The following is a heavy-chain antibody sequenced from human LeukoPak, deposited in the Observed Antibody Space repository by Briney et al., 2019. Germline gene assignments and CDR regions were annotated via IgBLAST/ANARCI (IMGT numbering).Heavy chain of an antibody. CDR2: MNPNSGNT. CDR3: ARTRGSWYLRRSIDP. J-gene: IGHJ5*02. Sequence: ASVKVSCKASGYTFTSYDINWVRQATGQGLEWMGWMNPNSGNTGYAQKFQGRVTMTRNASISTAYMELSSLRSEDTAVYYCARTRGSWYLRRSIDPWGQGTLVTVSS. CDR1: GYTFTSYD. D-gene: IGHD6-13*01. V-gene: IGHV1-8*01.